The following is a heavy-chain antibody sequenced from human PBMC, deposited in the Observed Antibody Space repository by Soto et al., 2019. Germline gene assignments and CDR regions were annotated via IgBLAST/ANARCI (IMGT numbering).Heavy chain of an antibody. J-gene: IGHJ6*02. Sequence: QVQLVESGGGVVQPGRSLRLSCAASGFTFSSYGMHWVRQAPGKGLEWVAVISYDGSNKYYADSVKGRFTISRDNSKNPLDLQMNSLRAEDTAMYYCAKEINYGDYGKKGMDVWGQGSTVTVSS. V-gene: IGHV3-30*18. CDR2: ISYDGSNK. D-gene: IGHD4-17*01. CDR1: GFTFSSYG. CDR3: AKEINYGDYGKKGMDV.